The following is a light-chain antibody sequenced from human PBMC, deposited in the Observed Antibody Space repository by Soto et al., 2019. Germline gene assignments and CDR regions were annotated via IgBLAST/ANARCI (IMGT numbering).Light chain of an antibody. CDR1: QSVSSSY. V-gene: IGKV3-20*01. J-gene: IGKJ5*01. Sequence: EIVLTQSPGTLSLSPGKRATLSCRASQSVSSSYLAWYQQKPGQAPRLLIYGASSRATGIPDRFSGSGSGTDSTLTISRLEPEDFAVYYCQQYGSSTSTFGQETGLEIK. CDR2: GAS. CDR3: QQYGSSTST.